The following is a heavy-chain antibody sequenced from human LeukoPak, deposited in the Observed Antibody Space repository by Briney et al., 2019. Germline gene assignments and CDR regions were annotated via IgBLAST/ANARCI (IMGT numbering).Heavy chain of an antibody. J-gene: IGHJ4*02. CDR3: ARGYSGYYPFDY. V-gene: IGHV3-7*01. CDR2: IRQDGSAK. Sequence: GGSLRLSCAASGFTFTDYWMSWVRQAQGEGLERVANIRQDGSAKKYADSAKGRFTSSRDNAKISLYLQMGSRRAEDAAVYYCARGYSGYYPFDYWGRGTLVTVSS. CDR1: GFTFTDYW. D-gene: IGHD5-12*01.